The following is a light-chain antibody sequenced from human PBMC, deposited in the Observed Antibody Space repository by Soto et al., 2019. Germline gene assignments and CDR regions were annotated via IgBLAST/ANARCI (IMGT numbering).Light chain of an antibody. CDR3: PHYGGSPGS. CDR1: QGVPTTY. Sequence: EVLLTQSPGTLSLSPGDSATLSCRASQGVPTTYVAWYQQRPGQAPKLLIYDASYRAAGTPGRFSGSGSGPHFTFTINRRETEDCLVYYCPHYGGSPGSFGQGTRVDIQ. CDR2: DAS. J-gene: IGKJ1*01. V-gene: IGKV3-20*01.